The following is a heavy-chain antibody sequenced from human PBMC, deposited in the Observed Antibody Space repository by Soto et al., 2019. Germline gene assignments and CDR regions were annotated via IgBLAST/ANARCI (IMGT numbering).Heavy chain of an antibody. J-gene: IGHJ4*02. CDR1: GDSINNYY. D-gene: IGHD6-13*01. CDR3: ARRGPIAGKTIFDY. V-gene: IGHV4-59*08. CDR2: IYYSGST. Sequence: QVQLQESGPGLVKPSETLSLTCTVSGDSINNYYWSWIWQPPGKGLEWIGNIYYSGSTNYNPSLKSRVTRSVDTSRNQFSLKLSSVTAADTAVYYCARRGPIAGKTIFDYWGQGTLVTVSS.